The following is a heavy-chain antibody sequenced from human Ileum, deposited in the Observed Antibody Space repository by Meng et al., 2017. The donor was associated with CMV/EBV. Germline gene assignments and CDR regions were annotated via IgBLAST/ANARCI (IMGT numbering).Heavy chain of an antibody. CDR3: TKGAWVDY. Sequence: GESLKISCAASGFPFSTFDMSWVRQAPGKGLEWVSVIYGRDGSTFYADSVRGRFTISKDNSDNRLHLQMNSLRVEDTALYYCTKGAWVDYLGQETLVTVSS. V-gene: IGHV3-23*01. CDR2: IYGRDGST. J-gene: IGHJ4*02. CDR1: GFPFSTFD. D-gene: IGHD1-26*01.